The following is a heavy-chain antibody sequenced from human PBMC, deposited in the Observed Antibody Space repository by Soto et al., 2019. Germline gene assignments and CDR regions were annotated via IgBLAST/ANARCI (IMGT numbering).Heavy chain of an antibody. CDR1: GFTCSNYW. D-gene: IGHD2-21*02. CDR2: IKQDGSGK. J-gene: IGHJ4*02. CDR3: ARGAYCGGDCHFYFDY. V-gene: IGHV3-7*01. Sequence: GGSLRLSCAASGFTCSNYWMSWVRQAPGKGLEWMANIKQDGSGKNYVDSVRGRFTISRDNAKNSLYLQMDSLRAEDTAVYYCARGAYCGGDCHFYFDYWGQGTLVTVS.